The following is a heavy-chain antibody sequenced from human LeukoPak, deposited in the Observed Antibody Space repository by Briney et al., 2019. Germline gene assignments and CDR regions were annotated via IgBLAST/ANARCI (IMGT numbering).Heavy chain of an antibody. Sequence: GGSLRLSCAASGFTFSSYSMNWVRQAPGKGLEWVSSISSSSSYIYYADSVKGRFTISRDNAKNSLYLQMNSRRAEDTAVYYCAREPYSGSYHYYYYYMDVWGKGTTVTVSS. D-gene: IGHD1-26*01. CDR1: GFTFSSYS. CDR2: ISSSSSYI. V-gene: IGHV3-21*01. J-gene: IGHJ6*03. CDR3: AREPYSGSYHYYYYYMDV.